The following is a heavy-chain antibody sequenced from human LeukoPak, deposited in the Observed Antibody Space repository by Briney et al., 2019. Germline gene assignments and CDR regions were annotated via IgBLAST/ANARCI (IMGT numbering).Heavy chain of an antibody. V-gene: IGHV4-59*01. Sequence: PSETLSLTCTVSGGSISSYYWSWIRQPPGKGLEWIGYINYSGSTNYNPSLKSRLTISVDTSKNQFSLKLSSVTAADTAVYYCARVKRSYYYDSSGSHPNWFDPWGQGALVTVSS. CDR3: ARVKRSYYYDSSGSHPNWFDP. CDR2: INYSGST. D-gene: IGHD3-22*01. CDR1: GGSISSYY. J-gene: IGHJ5*02.